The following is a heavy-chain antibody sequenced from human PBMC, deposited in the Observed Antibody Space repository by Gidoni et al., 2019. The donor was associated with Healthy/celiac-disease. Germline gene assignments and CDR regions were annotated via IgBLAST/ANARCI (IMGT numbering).Heavy chain of an antibody. CDR3: AKVAPPHDAFDI. J-gene: IGHJ3*02. V-gene: IGHV3-30*18. CDR1: GFTFSSYC. Sequence: QVQLVASGGGVVQPVRSMRLSCAASGFTFSSYCMHWVRQAPGKGLEWVAVISYDGSNKYYADSVKGRFNISRDNSKNTLYLQMNSLRAEDTAVYYCAKVAPPHDAFDIWGQGTMVTVSS. CDR2: ISYDGSNK.